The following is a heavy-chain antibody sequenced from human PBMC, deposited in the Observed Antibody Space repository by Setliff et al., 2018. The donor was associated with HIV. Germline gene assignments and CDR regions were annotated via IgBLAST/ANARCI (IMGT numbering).Heavy chain of an antibody. D-gene: IGHD3-16*01. Sequence: GGSLRLSFAASGFTSSNYWMSWVRQAPGKGLEWVANIEGHAGQQYYVDSVKGRFTISRDNAKNSLYLQMNRLRPEDTAVYYCGGGGDYSSYYMDVWGKGTTVTVSS. CDR2: IEGHAGQQ. J-gene: IGHJ6*03. V-gene: IGHV3-7*03. CDR1: GFTSSNYW. CDR3: GGGGDYSSYYMDV.